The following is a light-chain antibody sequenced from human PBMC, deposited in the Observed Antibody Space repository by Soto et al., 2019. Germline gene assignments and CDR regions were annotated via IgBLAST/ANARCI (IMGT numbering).Light chain of an antibody. CDR3: CSYAGSTTYV. J-gene: IGLJ1*01. Sequence: QSVLTQPPSVSAAPGQKVTISCSGSSSNIGNNYVSWYQHLPGTAPKLLIYDNNKRPSGIPDRFSGSKSGTSATLGITGLQTGDEADYYCCSYAGSTTYVFGTGTKVTVL. CDR2: DNN. V-gene: IGLV1-51*01. CDR1: SSNIGNNY.